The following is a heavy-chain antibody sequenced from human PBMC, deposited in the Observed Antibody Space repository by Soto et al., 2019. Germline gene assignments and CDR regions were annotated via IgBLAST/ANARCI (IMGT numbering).Heavy chain of an antibody. V-gene: IGHV1-8*01. Sequence: QVQLVQSGAEVKKPGASVKVSCKASGYTFTSYDINWVRPATGQGLEWMGWMNPNSGNTGYAQKFQGRVTMTRNTSISTSYMELSSLRSEDTAVYYCARGSSTSQDFDYWGQGTLVTVSS. D-gene: IGHD2-2*01. J-gene: IGHJ4*02. CDR2: MNPNSGNT. CDR3: ARGSSTSQDFDY. CDR1: GYTFTSYD.